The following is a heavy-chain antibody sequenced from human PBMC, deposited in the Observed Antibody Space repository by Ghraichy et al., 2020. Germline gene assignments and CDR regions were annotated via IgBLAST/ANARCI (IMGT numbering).Heavy chain of an antibody. CDR1: GFTFSSYG. J-gene: IGHJ6*02. CDR2: IWYDGSNK. CDR3: AKAGSDTAMVITRYYYYGMDV. D-gene: IGHD5-18*01. Sequence: GESLNISCAASGFTFSSYGMHWVRQAPGKGLEWVAVIWYDGSNKYYADSVKGRFTIPRDNSKNTLYLQMNSLRAEDTAVYYCAKAGSDTAMVITRYYYYGMDVWGQGTTVTVSS. V-gene: IGHV3-33*06.